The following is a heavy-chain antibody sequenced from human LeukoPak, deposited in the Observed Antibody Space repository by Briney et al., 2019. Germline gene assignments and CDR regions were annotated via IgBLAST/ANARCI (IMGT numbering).Heavy chain of an antibody. D-gene: IGHD1/OR15-1a*01. J-gene: IGHJ4*02. Sequence: SETLSLTCTISGGSISTHYWSWVRQSPGKGPEWIGNVFYSGSTNYNPSLKSRVIISVDMSKNQFSLKLNSVTAADTAVYYCARDQEHDYGDYWGQGTLVTVSS. CDR1: GGSISTHY. CDR2: VFYSGST. V-gene: IGHV4-59*11. CDR3: ARDQEHDYGDY.